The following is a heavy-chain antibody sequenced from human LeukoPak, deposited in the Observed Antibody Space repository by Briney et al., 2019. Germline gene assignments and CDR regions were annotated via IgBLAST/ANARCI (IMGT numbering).Heavy chain of an antibody. J-gene: IGHJ4*02. CDR2: IIPIFGTA. CDR3: ARDGWEYQLLYPPQFDY. D-gene: IGHD2-2*02. CDR1: GYTFTSYY. Sequence: GASVKVSCKASGYTFTSYYMHWVRQAPGQGLEWMGGIIPIFGTANYAQKFQGRVTITAYESTSTAYMELSSLRSEDTAVYYCARDGWEYQLLYPPQFDYWGQGTLVTVSS. V-gene: IGHV1-69*13.